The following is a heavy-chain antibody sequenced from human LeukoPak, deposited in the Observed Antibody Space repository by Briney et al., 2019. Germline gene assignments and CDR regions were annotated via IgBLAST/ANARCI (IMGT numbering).Heavy chain of an antibody. CDR1: GFTFSRYA. D-gene: IGHD5-18*01. CDR2: ISASGGST. V-gene: IGHV3-23*01. J-gene: IGHJ4*02. Sequence: GGSLRLSCAASGFTFSRYAMSWVRQAPGKGLEWVSAISASGGSTYYADSVKGRFTISRDNSKNTLYLQMNSLRAEDTAVYYYAKDTKDTAMGPFDYWGQGTLATVSS. CDR3: AKDTKDTAMGPFDY.